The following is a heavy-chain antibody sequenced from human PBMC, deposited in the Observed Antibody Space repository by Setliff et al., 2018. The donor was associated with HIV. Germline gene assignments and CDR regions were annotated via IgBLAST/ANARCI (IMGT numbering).Heavy chain of an antibody. CDR2: IYYSGNT. V-gene: IGHV4-59*08. Sequence: SETLSLTCSVSGASIRGHYWSWIQQSPGKGLEWIGNIYYSGNTNYNPSFKSRVTISVDTSKNQFSLRVNSVTAADTAVYYCARSLVPSGYYYGRHAFDIWGQGTKDTVSS. CDR1: GASIRGHY. D-gene: IGHD3-22*01. J-gene: IGHJ3*02. CDR3: ARSLVPSGYYYGRHAFDI.